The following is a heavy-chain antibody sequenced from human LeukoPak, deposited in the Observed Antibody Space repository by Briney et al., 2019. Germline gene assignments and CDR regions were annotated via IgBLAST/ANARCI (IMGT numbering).Heavy chain of an antibody. J-gene: IGHJ4*02. CDR2: ISSSSSYI. CDR3: ARQPHTAMPYFEY. V-gene: IGHV3-21*01. D-gene: IGHD5-18*01. Sequence: KAGGSLRLSCAASGFTFSSYSMNWVRQAPGKGLEWVSSISSSSSYIYYADSVKGRFTISRDNAKNSLYLQMNSLRAEDTAVYYCARQPHTAMPYFEYWGQGTLVTVSS. CDR1: GFTFSSYS.